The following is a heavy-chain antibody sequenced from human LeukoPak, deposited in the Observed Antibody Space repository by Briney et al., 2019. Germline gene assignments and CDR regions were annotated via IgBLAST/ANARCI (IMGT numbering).Heavy chain of an antibody. Sequence: GGSLRLSCAAYGFTFSSYGMHWVRQAPGKGLEWVAVIWYDGSNKYYADSVKGRFTISRDNSKNTLYLQMNILRAVDTAVYFCASEESSTWYGAYWGQGTRVTVSS. CDR2: IWYDGSNK. CDR1: GFTFSSYG. D-gene: IGHD6-13*01. V-gene: IGHV3-33*01. CDR3: ASEESSTWYGAY. J-gene: IGHJ4*02.